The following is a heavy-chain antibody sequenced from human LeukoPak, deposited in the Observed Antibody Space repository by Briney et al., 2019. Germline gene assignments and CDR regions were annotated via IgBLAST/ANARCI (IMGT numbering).Heavy chain of an antibody. J-gene: IGHJ5*02. CDR1: GFTFNNYA. Sequence: GGSLRLSCAASGFTFNNYAMSWVRQAPGKGLEWVSTIGFGDDSAYYADSVKGRFTISRDNSKNTLYLQMNYLRAEDTAVYYCAKDPTSVGGRHDWLLDSWGLGTLVTVSS. CDR2: IGFGDDSA. V-gene: IGHV3-23*01. CDR3: AKDPTSVGGRHDWLLDS. D-gene: IGHD3-9*01.